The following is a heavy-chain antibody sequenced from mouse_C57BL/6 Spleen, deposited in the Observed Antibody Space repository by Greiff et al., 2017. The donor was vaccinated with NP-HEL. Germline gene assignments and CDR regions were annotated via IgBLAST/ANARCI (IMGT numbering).Heavy chain of an antibody. V-gene: IGHV3-1*01. J-gene: IGHJ4*01. CDR1: GYSITSGYD. CDR3: ARRGYVGAMDY. Sequence: EVQLQQSGPGMVKPSQSLSLTCTVTGYSITSGYDWHWIRHFPGNKLEWMGYISYSGSTNYNPSLKSRISITHDTSKNHFFLKLNSVTTEDTATYYCARRGYVGAMDYWGQGTSVTVSS. CDR2: ISYSGST. D-gene: IGHD2-14*01.